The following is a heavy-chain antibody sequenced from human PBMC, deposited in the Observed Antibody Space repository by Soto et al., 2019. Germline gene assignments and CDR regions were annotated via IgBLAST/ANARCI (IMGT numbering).Heavy chain of an antibody. D-gene: IGHD1-26*01. Sequence: PSETLSLTCAVSGYSISSSNWWGWIRQPPGKGLERIGYIYYSGTTYYNPSLKSRVTMSVDTSKNQFSLKLTSVTAVDTAVYYCARREIQGPIDYWGQGTLVTV. J-gene: IGHJ4*02. CDR2: IYYSGTT. CDR3: ARREIQGPIDY. CDR1: GYSISSSNW. V-gene: IGHV4-28*01.